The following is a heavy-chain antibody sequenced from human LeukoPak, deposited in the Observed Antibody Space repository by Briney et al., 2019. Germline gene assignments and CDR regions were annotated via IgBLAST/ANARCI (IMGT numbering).Heavy chain of an antibody. Sequence: SETLSLTCAVYGGSFSGYYWSWIRQPPGKGLEWIGEINHSGSTNYNPSLKSRVTISVDTSKNQFSLKLSSVTAADTAVYYCARVGTGYSSSGSRRWFDPWGQGTLVTVSS. CDR2: INHSGST. V-gene: IGHV4-34*01. D-gene: IGHD6-13*01. J-gene: IGHJ5*02. CDR3: ARVGTGYSSSGSRRWFDP. CDR1: GGSFSGYY.